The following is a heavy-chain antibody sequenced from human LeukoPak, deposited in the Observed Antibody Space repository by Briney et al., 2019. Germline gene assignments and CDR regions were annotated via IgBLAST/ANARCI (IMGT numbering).Heavy chain of an antibody. CDR3: TKSGTAIVGTTAAYYFDY. V-gene: IGHV3-49*04. Sequence: PGGSLRLSCTASGFTFGDYAMSWVRQAPGKGLEWVGFIRSKAYGGTAEYAASVKGRFTISRDDSNSIAYLQMNSLKTEDTAVYYCTKSGTAIVGTTAAYYFDYWGQGTLVTVSS. CDR2: IRSKAYGGTA. CDR1: GFTFGDYA. D-gene: IGHD1-26*01. J-gene: IGHJ4*02.